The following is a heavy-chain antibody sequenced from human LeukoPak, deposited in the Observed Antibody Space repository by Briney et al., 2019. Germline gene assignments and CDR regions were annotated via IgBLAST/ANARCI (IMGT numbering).Heavy chain of an antibody. Sequence: GGSLRPSCAVSGITLSNYGMSWVRQAPGKGLEWVAGISGNAGGTYYADSVKGRFTISRDNAKNTLYLQLNNLRAEDTAVYFCAKRGVVIRVILVGFYKEAYYFDSWGQGALVTVSS. CDR3: AKRGVVIRVILVGFYKEAYYFDS. J-gene: IGHJ4*02. V-gene: IGHV3-23*01. CDR1: GITLSNYG. CDR2: ISGNAGGT. D-gene: IGHD3-22*01.